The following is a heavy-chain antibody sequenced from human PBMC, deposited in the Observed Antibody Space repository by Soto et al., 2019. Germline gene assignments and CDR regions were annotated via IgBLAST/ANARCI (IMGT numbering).Heavy chain of an antibody. J-gene: IGHJ4*02. D-gene: IGHD2-2*01. CDR1: GGSLSSYY. CDR2: VYFSGNT. CDR3: GSVRPSRYVLY. V-gene: IGHV4-59*01. Sequence: SETLSLTCTASGGSLSSYYWTWIRQSPGKGLEWIGYVYFSGNTNYNPSLKSRVTISIDTSKNQFSLRLASVTAADTAFYFYGSVRPSRYVLYWGQGTLVTVSS.